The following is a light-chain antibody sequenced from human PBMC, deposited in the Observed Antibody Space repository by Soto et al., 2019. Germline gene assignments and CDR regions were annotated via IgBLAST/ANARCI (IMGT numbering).Light chain of an antibody. V-gene: IGKV2-30*01. CDR3: MQGTHWPWT. Sequence: PLCLPFALGQPSAISFTSSQSLVYSDGNSYLNWFQQRPGQSPRRLIYKASNRDPGVPDRFSGSGSGTDFTLKITRVEAEDVGVYYCMQGTHWPWTFGQGTKVDIK. CDR2: KAS. CDR1: QSLVYSDGNSY. J-gene: IGKJ1*01.